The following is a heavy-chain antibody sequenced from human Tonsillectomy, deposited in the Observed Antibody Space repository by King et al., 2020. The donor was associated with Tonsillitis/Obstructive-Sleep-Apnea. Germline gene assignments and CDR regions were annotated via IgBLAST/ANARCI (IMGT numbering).Heavy chain of an antibody. D-gene: IGHD3-10*01. CDR2: INHSGST. J-gene: IGHJ5*02. CDR1: GGSFSGYY. V-gene: IGHV4-34*01. CDR3: ARGSITMVRGVIIPPSWFDP. Sequence: VQLQQWGAGLLKPSETLSLTCAVYGGSFSGYYWSWIRQPPGKGLEWIGEINHSGSTNYNPSLKSRVTISVDTSKNQFSLKLSSVTAADTAVYYCARGSITMVRGVIIPPSWFDPWGQGTLVTVSS.